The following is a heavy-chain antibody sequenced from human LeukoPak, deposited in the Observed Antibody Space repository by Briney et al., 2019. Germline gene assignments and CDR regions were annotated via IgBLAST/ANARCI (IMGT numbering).Heavy chain of an antibody. Sequence: GGSLRLPRAASGFTFDDYAMHWVRQAPGKGLEWVSGISWNSGSIGYADSVKGRFTISRDNAKNSLYLQMNSLRAEDTALYYCAKDQERWLQSHFDYWGQGTLVTVSS. CDR3: AKDQERWLQSHFDY. CDR2: ISWNSGSI. V-gene: IGHV3-9*01. D-gene: IGHD5-24*01. CDR1: GFTFDDYA. J-gene: IGHJ4*02.